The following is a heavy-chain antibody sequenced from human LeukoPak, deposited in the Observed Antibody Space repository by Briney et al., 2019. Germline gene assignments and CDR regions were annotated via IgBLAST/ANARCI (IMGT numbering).Heavy chain of an antibody. CDR1: GSTLNEFY. CDR2: LDPEDGEA. D-gene: IGHD6-6*01. CDR3: VRGRTGSIATAGRY. J-gene: IGHJ4*02. V-gene: IGHV1-24*01. Sequence: ASVKVSYKLSGSTLNEFYIHWVRQAHGKGLEWLGGLDPEDGEAILSQKFQDRVAVTADTSTSTAYMDLSRLRSEDTAVYFCVRGRTGSIATAGRYWGRGTLVTVS.